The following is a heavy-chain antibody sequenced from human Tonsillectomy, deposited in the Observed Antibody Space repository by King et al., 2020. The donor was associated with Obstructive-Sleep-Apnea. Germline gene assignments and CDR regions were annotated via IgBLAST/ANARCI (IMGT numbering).Heavy chain of an antibody. CDR3: ARGYSSSWYLNDAFDI. D-gene: IGHD6-13*01. Sequence: QLQESGPGLVKPSETLSLTCTVSGGSISSSSYYWGWIRQPPGKGLEWIGSIYYSGSTYYNPSLKSRVTISVDTSKNQFSLKLSSVTAADTAVDYCARGYSSSWYLNDAFDIWGQGTMVTVSS. V-gene: IGHV4-39*07. CDR1: GGSISSSSYY. CDR2: IYYSGST. J-gene: IGHJ3*02.